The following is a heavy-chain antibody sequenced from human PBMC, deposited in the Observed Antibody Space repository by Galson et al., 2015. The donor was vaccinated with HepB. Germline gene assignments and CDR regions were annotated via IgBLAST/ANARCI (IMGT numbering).Heavy chain of an antibody. D-gene: IGHD2-2*01. CDR1: GGTFSSYA. Sequence: SVKVSCKASGGTFSSYAISWVRQAPGQGLEWMGGIIPIFGTANYAQKFQGRVTITADESTSTAYMELSSLRSEDTAVYYCARGPLGYCSSTSCSEDYYYYYGMDVWGQGTTVTVSS. V-gene: IGHV1-69*13. CDR2: IIPIFGTA. CDR3: ARGPLGYCSSTSCSEDYYYYYGMDV. J-gene: IGHJ6*02.